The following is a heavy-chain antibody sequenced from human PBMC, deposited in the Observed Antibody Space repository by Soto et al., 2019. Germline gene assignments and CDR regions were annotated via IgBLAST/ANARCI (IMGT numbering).Heavy chain of an antibody. V-gene: IGHV3-33*01. Sequence: GGSLRLSCAASGFTFSSYGMHWVRQAPGKGLEWVAVIWYDGSNKYYADSVKGRFTISRDNSKNTLYLQMNSLRAEVTAVYYCARDVMITFGGVIGVFDYWGQGTLVTVSS. CDR2: IWYDGSNK. CDR1: GFTFSSYG. J-gene: IGHJ4*02. CDR3: ARDVMITFGGVIGVFDY. D-gene: IGHD3-16*02.